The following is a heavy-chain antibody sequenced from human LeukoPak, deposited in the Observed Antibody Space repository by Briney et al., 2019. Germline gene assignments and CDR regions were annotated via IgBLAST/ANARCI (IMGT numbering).Heavy chain of an antibody. CDR2: ISSSGRTI. CDR1: GFTFSSYE. J-gene: IGHJ4*02. V-gene: IGHV3-48*03. CDR3: ARGSTSWYYFDY. D-gene: IGHD2-2*01. Sequence: GGSLRLSCAASGFTFSSYEMNWVRQAPGKGLEWVSYISSSGRTINYADSVNGRFTISRDNAKNSVFLQMSSLRAEDTAIYYCARGSTSWYYFDYWGQGSLVTVSS.